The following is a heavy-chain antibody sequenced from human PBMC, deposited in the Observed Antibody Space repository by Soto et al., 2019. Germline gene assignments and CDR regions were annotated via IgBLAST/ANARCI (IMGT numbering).Heavy chain of an antibody. V-gene: IGHV1-8*01. Sequence: QVQLVQSGAEVKKPGASVKVSCKASGYTFTSYDINWVRQATGQGLEWMGWMNPNSGNTGYAQTFQGSVTMTRNTSISTAYMDLSSLRSEDTAVYYCARGGVFFFAAPTNPFDYWGQGTLVTVSS. CDR2: MNPNSGNT. D-gene: IGHD3-10*01. CDR3: ARGGVFFFAAPTNPFDY. J-gene: IGHJ4*02. CDR1: GYTFTSYD.